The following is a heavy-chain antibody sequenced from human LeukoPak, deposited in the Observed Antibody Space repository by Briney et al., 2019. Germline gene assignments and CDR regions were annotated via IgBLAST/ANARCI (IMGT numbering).Heavy chain of an antibody. Sequence: SVKVSCKVSGYTLTELSMHWVRQAPGQGLEWMGGIIPIFGTANYAQKFQGRVTITADESTSTAYMELSSLRSEDTAVYYCARGGSGWPLDYWGQGTLVTVSS. D-gene: IGHD6-19*01. J-gene: IGHJ4*02. CDR2: IIPIFGTA. V-gene: IGHV1-69*13. CDR1: GYTLTELS. CDR3: ARGGSGWPLDY.